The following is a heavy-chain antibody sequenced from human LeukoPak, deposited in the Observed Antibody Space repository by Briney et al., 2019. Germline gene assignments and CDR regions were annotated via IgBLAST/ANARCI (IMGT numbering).Heavy chain of an antibody. CDR1: GFTFSSYD. CDR3: ARVRSGSLGYYGMDV. CDR2: IGTVGDT. V-gene: IGHV3-13*01. Sequence: GGSLRLSCAASGFTFSSYDMHWVRQVTGKGLEWVSDIGTVGDTYYAGSVKGRFTISRENAKNSSYLQMNSLRAGDTAVYYCARVRSGSLGYYGMDVWGQGTTVTVSS. D-gene: IGHD1-26*01. J-gene: IGHJ6*02.